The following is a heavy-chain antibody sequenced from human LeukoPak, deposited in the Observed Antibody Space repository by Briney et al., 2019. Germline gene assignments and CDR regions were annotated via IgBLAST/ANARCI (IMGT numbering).Heavy chain of an antibody. CDR1: GFTFSSYS. V-gene: IGHV3-48*01. D-gene: IGHD2-2*01. CDR3: ARASYCSSTSCYPYYYYYMDV. CDR2: ISSSSSTI. J-gene: IGHJ6*03. Sequence: GGSLRLSCAASGFTFSSYSMNWVRQAPGKGLEWVSYISSSSSTIYYADSVKGRFTIPRDNAKNSLYLQMNSLRAEDTAVYYCARASYCSSTSCYPYYYYYMDVWGKGTTVTVSS.